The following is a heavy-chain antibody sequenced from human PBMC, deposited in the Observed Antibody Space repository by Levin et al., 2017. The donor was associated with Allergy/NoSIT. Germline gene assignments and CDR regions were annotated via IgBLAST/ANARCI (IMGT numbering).Heavy chain of an antibody. CDR3: ARGSQGSSWPGAWFDP. CDR1: GFTFSSYG. Sequence: GESLKISCAASGFTFSSYGMHWVRQAPGKGLEWVAVIWYDGSNKYYADSVKGRFTISRDNSKNTLYLQMNSLRAEDTAVYYCARGSQGSSWPGAWFDPWGQGTLVTVSS. CDR2: IWYDGSNK. V-gene: IGHV3-33*01. J-gene: IGHJ5*02. D-gene: IGHD6-13*01.